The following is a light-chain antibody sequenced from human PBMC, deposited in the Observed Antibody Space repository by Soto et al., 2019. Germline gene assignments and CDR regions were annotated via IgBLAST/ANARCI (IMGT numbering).Light chain of an antibody. V-gene: IGKV1-5*01. CDR3: QQYNSYS. J-gene: IGKJ5*01. Sequence: DIQMTQSPSTLSASVGDRVTITCRASQSISSWLAWYQQKPGKAPKLLIYDASSVESGVPSRFSGSGSGTEFTLTISSLQPDDFATYHCQQYNSYSFGQGTRLEI. CDR2: DAS. CDR1: QSISSW.